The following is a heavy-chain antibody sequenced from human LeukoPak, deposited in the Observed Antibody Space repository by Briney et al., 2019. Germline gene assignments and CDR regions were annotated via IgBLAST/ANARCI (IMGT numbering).Heavy chain of an antibody. CDR3: ARAHEYYDYVWGSYRYVPQIDY. CDR1: GGSISSGGYY. J-gene: IGHJ4*02. V-gene: IGHV4-31*03. CDR2: IYYSGST. D-gene: IGHD3-16*02. Sequence: PSETLSLTCTVSGGSISSGGYYWSWIRQHPGKGLEWIGYIYYSGSTYYNPSLKSRVTISVDTSKNQFSLKLSSVTAADTAVYYCARAHEYYDYVWGSYRYVPQIDYWGQGTLVTVSS.